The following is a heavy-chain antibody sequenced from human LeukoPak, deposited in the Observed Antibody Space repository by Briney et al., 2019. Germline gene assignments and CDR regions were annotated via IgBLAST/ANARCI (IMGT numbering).Heavy chain of an antibody. CDR1: GYSFTSYW. D-gene: IGHD3-10*01. CDR3: ARQVETMVRGVLPGYYYGMDV. Sequence: GESLKISCKGSGYSFTSYWIGWVRQMPGKGLEWMGIIYPGDSDTRYSPSFQGQVTISADKSNSTAYLQWSSLKASDTAMYYCARQVETMVRGVLPGYYYGMDVWGQGTTVTVSS. J-gene: IGHJ6*02. CDR2: IYPGDSDT. V-gene: IGHV5-51*01.